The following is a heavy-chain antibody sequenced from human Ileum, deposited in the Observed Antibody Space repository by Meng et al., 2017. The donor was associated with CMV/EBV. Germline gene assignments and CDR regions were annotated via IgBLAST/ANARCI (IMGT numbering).Heavy chain of an antibody. J-gene: IGHJ4*02. CDR2: IYYSGST. CDR3: ARGVRSLTLLVVAARDYSFDK. V-gene: IGHV4-59*01. CDR1: GGSISSYY. Sequence: SETLSLTCTVSGGSISSYYWSWIRQPPGKGLEWIGYIYYSGSTNYNPSLKSRVTISVDTSKNQFSLKLSSVTAADTAVYYWARGVRSLTLLVVAARDYSFDKWGLGRLVTVSS. D-gene: IGHD2-15*01.